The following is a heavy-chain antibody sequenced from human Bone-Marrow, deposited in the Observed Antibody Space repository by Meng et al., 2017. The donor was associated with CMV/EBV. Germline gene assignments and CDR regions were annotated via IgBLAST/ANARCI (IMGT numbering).Heavy chain of an antibody. D-gene: IGHD2-2*02. CDR1: GFTFSSYW. CDR3: AKDFVVVPAAIKATDLFDY. J-gene: IGHJ4*02. Sequence: GESLKISCAASGFTFSSYWMHWVRQAPGKGLEWVSAISGSGGSTYYADSVKGRFTISRDNSKNTLYLQMNSLRAEDTAVYYYAKDFVVVPAAIKATDLFDYWGQGTLVTVSS. CDR2: ISGSGGST. V-gene: IGHV3-23*01.